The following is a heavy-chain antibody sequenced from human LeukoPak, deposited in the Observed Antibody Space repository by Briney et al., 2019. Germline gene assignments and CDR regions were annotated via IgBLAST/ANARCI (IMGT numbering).Heavy chain of an antibody. J-gene: IGHJ4*02. D-gene: IGHD3-9*01. CDR3: ARLDILTGNYYYFNF. CDR2: ISGDGSTT. Sequence: PGGSLRLSCAASGFTFSSYWMHWVRQAPGMGLVWVSRISGDGSTTSYADSVKGRFTISSDNAKNTLYLQMNSLRAEDTAVYYCARLDILTGNYYYFNFWGRGTLVTVSS. V-gene: IGHV3-74*01. CDR1: GFTFSSYW.